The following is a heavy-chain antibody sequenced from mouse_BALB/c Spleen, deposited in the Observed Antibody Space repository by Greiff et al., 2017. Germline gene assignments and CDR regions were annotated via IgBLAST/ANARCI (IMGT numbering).Heavy chain of an antibody. CDR2: INPGSGGT. CDR1: GYAFTNYL. CDR3: ARRDYPSMAMDY. D-gene: IGHD2-3*01. Sequence: VQRVESGAELVRPGTSVKVSCKASGYAFTNYLIEWVKQRPGQGLEWIGVINPGSGGTNYNEKFKGKATLTADKSSSTAYMQLSSLTSDDSAVYFCARRDYPSMAMDYWGQGTSVTVSS. V-gene: IGHV1-54*01. J-gene: IGHJ4*01.